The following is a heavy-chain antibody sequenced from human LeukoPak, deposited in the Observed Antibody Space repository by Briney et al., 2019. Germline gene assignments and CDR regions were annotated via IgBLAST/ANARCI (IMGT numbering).Heavy chain of an antibody. CDR2: ISGSGGST. J-gene: IGHJ1*01. CDR3: AKGSGYYPEYFQH. Sequence: GGSPRLSCAASGFTFSSYAMSWVRQAPGKGLEWVSAISGSGGSTYYADSVKGRFTISRDNSKNTLYLQMNSLRAEDTAVYYCAKGSGYYPEYFQHWGQGTLVTVSS. D-gene: IGHD3-22*01. V-gene: IGHV3-23*01. CDR1: GFTFSSYA.